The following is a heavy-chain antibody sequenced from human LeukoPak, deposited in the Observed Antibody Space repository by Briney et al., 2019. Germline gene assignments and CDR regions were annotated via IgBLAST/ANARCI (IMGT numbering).Heavy chain of an antibody. CDR1: GFTFSSYA. D-gene: IGHD5-18*01. V-gene: IGHV3-23*01. CDR3: AKPQSPYSSRPYWYFDL. J-gene: IGHJ2*01. Sequence: GGSLKLSCAASGFTFSSYAMSWVRQAPGKGLEWVSAISGSGGSTYYADSVKGRFTISRDNPKNTLYLQMNSLRVEDTAVYYCAKPQSPYSSRPYWYFDLWGRGTLVTVSS. CDR2: ISGSGGST.